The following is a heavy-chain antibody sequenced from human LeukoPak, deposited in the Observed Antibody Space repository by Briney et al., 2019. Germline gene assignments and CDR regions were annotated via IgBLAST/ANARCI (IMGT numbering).Heavy chain of an antibody. CDR1: GFTFNNYV. V-gene: IGHV3-23*01. CDR2: IDYSGGNT. J-gene: IGHJ4*02. CDR3: FAPRVCGGVLWRPNGLYFEN. D-gene: IGHD3-16*01. Sequence: GGSLRLSCAASGFTFNNYVMSWVRQAPGKGLEWVSGIDYSGGNTNYADSVLGRFTVSRDNSKNTLYLQMNSLGAEDTAVYYCFAPRVCGGVLWRPNGLYFENWGKETLVPVP.